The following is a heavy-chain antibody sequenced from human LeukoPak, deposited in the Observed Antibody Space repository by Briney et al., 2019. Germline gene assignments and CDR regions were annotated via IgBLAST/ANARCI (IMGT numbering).Heavy chain of an antibody. D-gene: IGHD1-26*01. Sequence: GGSLRLSCAASGFTFSSYAMHWVRQAPGKGLEWVAVISYDGSNKYYADSVKSRFTISRDNSKNTLYLQMNSLRAEDTAVYYCARAEWELLGQVEYWGQGTLVTVSS. CDR3: ARAEWELLGQVEY. CDR1: GFTFSSYA. J-gene: IGHJ4*02. V-gene: IGHV3-30-3*01. CDR2: ISYDGSNK.